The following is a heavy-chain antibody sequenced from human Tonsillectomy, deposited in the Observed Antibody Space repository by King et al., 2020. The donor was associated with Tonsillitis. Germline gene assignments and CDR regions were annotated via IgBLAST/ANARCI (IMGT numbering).Heavy chain of an antibody. CDR1: GFNFSNSG. Sequence: VQLVESGGGVVQPGRSLRLSCAASGFNFSNSGMHWVRQAPGKGPEWVALISYDGSDKYYADSVKGRFTISRDNSKNTLYLQMNSLRAEDTAVHYCAEDGSSDFDYWGQGTLVTVSS. V-gene: IGHV3-30*18. CDR2: ISYDGSDK. J-gene: IGHJ4*02. CDR3: AEDGSSDFDY.